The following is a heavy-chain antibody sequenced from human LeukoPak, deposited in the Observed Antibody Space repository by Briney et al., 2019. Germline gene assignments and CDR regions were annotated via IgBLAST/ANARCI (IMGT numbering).Heavy chain of an antibody. CDR3: ARDAVVTSVYWYFDL. D-gene: IGHD4-23*01. Sequence: VASVKVSCKASGYTFTSYYMHWVRQAPGQGLEWMGIINPSGGSTSYAQKFQGRVTMTRDTSTSTVYMELSSLRSEDTAVYYCARDAVVTSVYWYFDLWGRGTLVTVSS. J-gene: IGHJ2*01. V-gene: IGHV1-46*01. CDR2: INPSGGST. CDR1: GYTFTSYY.